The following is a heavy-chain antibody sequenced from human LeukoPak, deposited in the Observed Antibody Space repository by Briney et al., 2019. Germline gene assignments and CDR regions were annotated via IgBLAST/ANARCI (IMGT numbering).Heavy chain of an antibody. CDR2: IYTSGIT. J-gene: IGHJ6*03. Sequence: SETLSLTCTASGGSISSASDFWSWIRQPAGKGLEWIGRIYTSGITNYNPSLKSRVTISVDTSKNQFSLKLSSVTAADTAVYYCARDPGTTNYDYYYYMDVWGKGTTVTVSS. CDR3: ARDPGTTNYDYYYYMDV. V-gene: IGHV4-61*02. CDR1: GGSISSASDF. D-gene: IGHD1-1*01.